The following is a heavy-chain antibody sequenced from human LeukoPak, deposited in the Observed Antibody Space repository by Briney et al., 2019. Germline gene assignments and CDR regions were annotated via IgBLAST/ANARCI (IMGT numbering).Heavy chain of an antibody. CDR2: ISTYNGYT. Sequence: ASVKVSCKASGYTFTDFGFCWVRQAPGQRPEWMGWISTYNGYTNYAQKFQGRVTMTRDTSISTAYMELSSLRSEDTAVYYCARNYLGFSYWGQGALVTVSS. CDR1: GYTFTDFG. V-gene: IGHV1-18*01. J-gene: IGHJ4*02. D-gene: IGHD7-27*01. CDR3: ARNYLGFSY.